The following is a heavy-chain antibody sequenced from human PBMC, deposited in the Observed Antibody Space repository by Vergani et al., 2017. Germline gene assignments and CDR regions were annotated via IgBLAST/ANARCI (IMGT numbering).Heavy chain of an antibody. D-gene: IGHD3-22*01. J-gene: IGHJ6*02. CDR3: ARAPGDRVIRKRIYYYYVMDV. Sequence: QVQLVESGGGVVQPGRSLRLSCAASGFTFSSYGMHWVRQAPGKGLEWVAVIWYDGSNKYYADSVKGRFTISRYNSKNTLYLQMNSLRAEDTAVYYCARAPGDRVIRKRIYYYYVMDVWGQGTTVTVSS. CDR2: IWYDGSNK. CDR1: GFTFSSYG. V-gene: IGHV3-33*01.